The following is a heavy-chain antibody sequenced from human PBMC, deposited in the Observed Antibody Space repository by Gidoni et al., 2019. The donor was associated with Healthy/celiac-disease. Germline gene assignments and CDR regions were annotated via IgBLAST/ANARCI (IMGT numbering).Heavy chain of an antibody. CDR1: GFTFRSYA. CDR2: ISGSGGST. Sequence: EVQLLASVGGLVPPGGSLRLSCAASGFTFRSYAMSWVRQAPGKGLEWVSAISGSGGSTYYADSVKGRFTISRDNSKNTLYLQMNSLRAEDTAVYYCAKDPLPYSGSDYDPWGQGTLVTVSS. V-gene: IGHV3-23*01. J-gene: IGHJ5*02. CDR3: AKDPLPYSGSDYDP. D-gene: IGHD1-26*01.